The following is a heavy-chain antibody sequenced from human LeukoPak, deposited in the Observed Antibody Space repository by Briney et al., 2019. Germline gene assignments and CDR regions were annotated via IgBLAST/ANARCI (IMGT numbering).Heavy chain of an antibody. CDR3: ARGTYSSGSSY. CDR1: GFTFSSYS. D-gene: IGHD6-19*01. CDR2: ISSIRGTT. J-gene: IGHJ4*02. V-gene: IGHV3-48*04. Sequence: GSLRLSCAASGFTFSSYSMNWVRQAPGKGLEWVSYISSIRGTTYYADSVKGRFTISRDNAKNSLYLQMNSLRAEDTAVYYCARGTYSSGSSYWGQGTLVTVSS.